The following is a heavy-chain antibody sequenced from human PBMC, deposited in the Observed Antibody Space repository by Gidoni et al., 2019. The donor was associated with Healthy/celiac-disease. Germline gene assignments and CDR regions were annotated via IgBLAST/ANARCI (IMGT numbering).Heavy chain of an antibody. J-gene: IGHJ4*02. V-gene: IGHV3-21*01. CDR3: ARGAAAVAGTAFDY. D-gene: IGHD6-19*01. CDR1: GFTFGSYS. CDR2: ISSSSSYI. Sequence: EVQLVESGGGLVKPGGSLRLSCAASGFTFGSYSMNWVRQAPGKGLEWVSSISSSSSYIYYADSVKGRFTISRDNAKNSLYLQMNSLRAEDTAVYYCARGAAAVAGTAFDYWGQGTLVTVSS.